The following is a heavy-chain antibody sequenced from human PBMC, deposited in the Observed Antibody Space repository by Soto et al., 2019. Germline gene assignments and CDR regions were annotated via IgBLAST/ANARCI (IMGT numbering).Heavy chain of an antibody. CDR2: ISGSGGST. CDR1: GFTFSSYA. CDR3: ATQKDRITMVRGVKAFDI. V-gene: IGHV3-23*01. Sequence: GESLKISCAASGFTFSSYAMSWVRQAPGKGLEWVSAISGSGGSTYYADSVKGRFTISRDNSKNTLYLQMNSLRAEDTAVYYCATQKDRITMVRGVKAFDIWGQGTMVTVSS. D-gene: IGHD3-10*01. J-gene: IGHJ3*02.